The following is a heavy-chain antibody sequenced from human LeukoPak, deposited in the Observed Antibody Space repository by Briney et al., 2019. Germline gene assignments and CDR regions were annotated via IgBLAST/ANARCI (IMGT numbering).Heavy chain of an antibody. V-gene: IGHV4-39*01. Sequence: SETLSPTCTVSGGSISSSSYYWGWIRQPPGKGLEWIGSIYYSGSTYYNPSLKSRVTISVDTSKNQFSLKLSSVTAADTAVYYCARQIGLLWFGELSPTAWFDPWGQGTLVTVSS. CDR2: IYYSGST. D-gene: IGHD3-10*01. J-gene: IGHJ5*02. CDR1: GGSISSSSYY. CDR3: ARQIGLLWFGELSPTAWFDP.